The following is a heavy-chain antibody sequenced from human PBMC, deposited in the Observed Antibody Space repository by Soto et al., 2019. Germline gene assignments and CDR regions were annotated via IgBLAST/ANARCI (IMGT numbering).Heavy chain of an antibody. J-gene: IGHJ4*02. CDR1: GYTFTSYA. CDR2: INAGNGNT. V-gene: IGHV1-3*01. CDR3: ARDSIYYYYGSGSYGLPYDY. Sequence: QVQLVQSGAEVKKPGASVKVSCKASGYTFTSYAMHWVRQAPGQRLEWMGWINAGNGNTKYSQKFQGRVTITRDTSASTAYMELSSLRSEDTAVYYCARDSIYYYYGSGSYGLPYDYWGQGTLVTVSS. D-gene: IGHD3-10*01.